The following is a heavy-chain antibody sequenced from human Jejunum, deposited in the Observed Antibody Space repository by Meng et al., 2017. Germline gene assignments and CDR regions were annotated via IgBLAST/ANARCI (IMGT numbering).Heavy chain of an antibody. D-gene: IGHD3-3*01. CDR1: GDSIDSGYY. CDR3: ARSFWNYYYIDY. CDR2: MYYSGGT. J-gene: IGHJ4*02. V-gene: IGHV4-39*01. Sequence: QLQLQESGPGLVKPSEILSLTCTVSGDSIDSGYYWGWIRQPPGKGLEWIGSMYYSGGTYYNPSLKSRVTISVDASKYQFSLKLSSVTAADTAVYYCARSFWNYYYIDYWGQGALVTVSS.